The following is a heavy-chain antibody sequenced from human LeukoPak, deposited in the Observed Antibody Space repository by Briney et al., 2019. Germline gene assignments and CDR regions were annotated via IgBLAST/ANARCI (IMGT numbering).Heavy chain of an antibody. Sequence: SVKVSCKASGGTFSSYAISWVRQASGQGLEWMGGIIPIFGTANYAQKFQGRVTITTDESTSTAYMELSSLRSEDTAVYYCARDRRSASKRYDCWSGYYTWDYFDYWGQGTLVTVSS. CDR2: IIPIFGTA. J-gene: IGHJ4*02. CDR3: ARDRRSASKRYDCWSGYYTWDYFDY. V-gene: IGHV1-69*05. D-gene: IGHD3-3*01. CDR1: GGTFSSYA.